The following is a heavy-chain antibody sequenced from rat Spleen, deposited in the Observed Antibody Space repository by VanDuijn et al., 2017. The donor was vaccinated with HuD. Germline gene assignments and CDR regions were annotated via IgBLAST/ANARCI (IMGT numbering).Heavy chain of an antibody. Sequence: EVQLVESGGGLVQPGRSLKLSCAASGFTFSNYDVAWVRQAPTKGLEWVATISYDGSSTFYRDSVKGRFTISRGNAENSLYLQMDSLRSEDTATYYCARPYNNYFDYWGQGVMVTVSS. D-gene: IGHD1-10*01. J-gene: IGHJ2*01. CDR1: GFTFSNYD. V-gene: IGHV5-29*01. CDR3: ARPYNNYFDY. CDR2: ISYDGSST.